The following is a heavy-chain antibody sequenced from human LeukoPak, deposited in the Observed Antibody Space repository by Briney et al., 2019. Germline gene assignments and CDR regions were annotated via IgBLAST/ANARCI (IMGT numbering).Heavy chain of an antibody. Sequence: PGGSLRLSCAASGFTFSSYAMSWIRQAPGKGLEWVSYISSSGSTIYYADSVKGRFTISRDNAKNSLYLQMNSLRAEDTAVYYCASGYYDFWSGYSPLDYWGQGTLVTVSS. CDR3: ASGYYDFWSGYSPLDY. CDR1: GFTFSSYA. CDR2: ISSSGSTI. D-gene: IGHD3-3*01. V-gene: IGHV3-11*01. J-gene: IGHJ4*02.